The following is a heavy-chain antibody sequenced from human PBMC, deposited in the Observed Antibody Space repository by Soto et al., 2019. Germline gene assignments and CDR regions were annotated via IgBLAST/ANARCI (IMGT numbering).Heavy chain of an antibody. CDR1: GDSVSSNSAA. J-gene: IGHJ6*02. CDR3: AREPIPIHAGDPNSISCYRYSSMAV. Sequence: QTLSLTCAIPGDSVSSNSAAWNWIRQSPSRGLEWLGRTYYRSKWYNDYAVSVKSRITINPDTSKNQFSLQLNSVTPEDTAVYYCAREPIPIHAGDPNSISCYRYSSMAVWAQGTTVTAS. CDR2: TYYRSKWYN. D-gene: IGHD2-2*02. V-gene: IGHV6-1*01.